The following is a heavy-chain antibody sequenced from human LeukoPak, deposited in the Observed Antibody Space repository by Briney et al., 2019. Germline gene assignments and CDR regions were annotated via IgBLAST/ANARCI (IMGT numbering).Heavy chain of an antibody. D-gene: IGHD4-17*01. V-gene: IGHV1-2*02. CDR3: ARIMTTVTTSYYYGMDV. J-gene: IGHJ6*02. CDR1: GYTFTGYY. CDR2: INPNSGGT. Sequence: GASVKVSCKASGYTFTGYYMHWVRQAPGQGLEWMGWINPNSGGTNYAQKFQGRVTMTRDTSISTAYMELSRLRSDDTAVYYCARIMTTVTTSYYYGMDVWGQGTTVTVSS.